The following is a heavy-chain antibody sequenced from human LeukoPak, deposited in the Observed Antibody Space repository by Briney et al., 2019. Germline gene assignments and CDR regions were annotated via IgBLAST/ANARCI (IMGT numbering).Heavy chain of an antibody. CDR2: IYYSGST. CDR3: ARDHAGSGLY. CDR1: GGSISSYY. D-gene: IGHD2-15*01. V-gene: IGHV4-59*01. Sequence: SETLSLTCTVFGGSISSYYWSWIRQPPGKGLEWIGYIYYSGSTNYNPSLKSRVTISVDTSKNQFSLKLSSVTAADTAVYYCARDHAGSGLYWGQGTLVTVSS. J-gene: IGHJ4*02.